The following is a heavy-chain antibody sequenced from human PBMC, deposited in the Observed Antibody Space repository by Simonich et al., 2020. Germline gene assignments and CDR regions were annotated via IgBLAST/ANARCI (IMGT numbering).Heavy chain of an antibody. CDR1: GYTFTGYY. CDR2: TTPNSGGT. Sequence: QVQLVQSGAEVKKPGASVKVSCKASGYTFTGYYMHWGRQAPGQGLEGMGWTTPNSGGTNNAQKFQGRGTRTRDTSISTAYMELSRRRSDDTAGYYCARVRFEAFDIWGQGTMVTVSS. CDR3: ARVRFEAFDI. V-gene: IGHV1-2*02. J-gene: IGHJ3*02.